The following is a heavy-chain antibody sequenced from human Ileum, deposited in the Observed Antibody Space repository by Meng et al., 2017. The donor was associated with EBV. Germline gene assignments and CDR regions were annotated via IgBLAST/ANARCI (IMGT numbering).Heavy chain of an antibody. CDR3: ARDLRVGGAFDY. CDR2: VNYNGDS. Sequence: QGTLKQWGPGLGGTSRVLPRTCTVSGASVTSSGYYWSWLRQSPGKGLEWLGYVNYNGDSTYNPSLKSRVTIFIDTSKKQFYLNLTSATAADTAIYYCARDLRVGGAFDYWGQGTLVTVSS. J-gene: IGHJ4*02. D-gene: IGHD1-26*01. V-gene: IGHV4-61*08. CDR1: GASVTSSGYY.